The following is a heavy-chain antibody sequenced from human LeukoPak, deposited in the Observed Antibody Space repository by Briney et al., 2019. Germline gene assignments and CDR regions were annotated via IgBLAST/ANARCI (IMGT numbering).Heavy chain of an antibody. D-gene: IGHD3-10*01. CDR1: GFTFSGYS. CDR2: ISSSSSYI. CDR3: ASWDYGSGSYYNGDNQPIDY. V-gene: IGHV3-21*01. Sequence: GGSLRLSCAASGFTFSGYSMNWVRQAPGKGLEWVSSISSSSSYIYYADSVKGRFTISRDNAKNSLYLQMNSLRAEDTAVYYCASWDYGSGSYYNGDNQPIDYWGQGTLVTVSS. J-gene: IGHJ4*02.